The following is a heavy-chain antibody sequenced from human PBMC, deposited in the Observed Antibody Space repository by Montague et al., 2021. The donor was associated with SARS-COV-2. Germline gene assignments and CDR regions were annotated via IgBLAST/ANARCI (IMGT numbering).Heavy chain of an antibody. CDR3: AKGGDLMAGLAGS. CDR1: GFSFRDSY. Sequence: SLRLSCAASGFSFRDSYMTWIRQGPRKGLEWVSFINPSSTDIKYXXSLRVRFTIFRDNTKNVVYLEMHDLRAEDTAMYYCAKGGDLMAGLAGSWGQGTLVTVSS. J-gene: IGHJ5*02. D-gene: IGHD6-19*01. CDR2: INPSSTDI. V-gene: IGHV3-11*05.